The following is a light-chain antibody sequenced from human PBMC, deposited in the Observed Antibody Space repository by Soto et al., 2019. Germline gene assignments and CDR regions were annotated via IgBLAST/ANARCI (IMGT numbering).Light chain of an antibody. CDR2: WAS. Sequence: DIVMTQSPDSLAVSLGERATINCKYSQSVLYSSNNKNYLAWYQQNPGQPPKLLIYWASTRESGVPDRFSGSGSGPDFTLTIISLQAEDVAVYYCQQYYSTPPTFGGGTKLEIK. V-gene: IGKV4-1*01. J-gene: IGKJ4*01. CDR1: QSVLYSSNNKNY. CDR3: QQYYSTPPT.